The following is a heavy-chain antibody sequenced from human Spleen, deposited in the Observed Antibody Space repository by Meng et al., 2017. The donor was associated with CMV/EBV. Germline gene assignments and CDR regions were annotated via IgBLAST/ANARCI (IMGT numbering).Heavy chain of an antibody. J-gene: IGHJ4*02. CDR1: GGSVNSGSYY. V-gene: IGHV4-61*01. Sequence: VSGGSVNSGSYYWSWSRQPAGKGLEWIGYVYYSGRASYSPSLKSRVTMSIVTSKNQFSLKLTSVTAADTAVYYCARGGTYNGSYFDFWGQGSLVTVSS. D-gene: IGHD2-8*01. CDR2: VYYSGRA. CDR3: ARGGTYNGSYFDF.